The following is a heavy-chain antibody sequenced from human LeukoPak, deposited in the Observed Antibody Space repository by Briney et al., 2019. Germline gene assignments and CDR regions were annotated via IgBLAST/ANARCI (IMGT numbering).Heavy chain of an antibody. V-gene: IGHV4-34*01. CDR3: ARGVNGYNY. Sequence: PSETLSLTCAVYGGSFSGYYWSWIRQPPGKGLEWIGEISHSGNTNYNPSLESRVTISVDTSKNQFSLKLSSVTAADTAVYYCARGVNGYNYWGQGTLVTVSS. CDR1: GGSFSGYY. J-gene: IGHJ4*02. CDR2: ISHSGNT. D-gene: IGHD5-12*01.